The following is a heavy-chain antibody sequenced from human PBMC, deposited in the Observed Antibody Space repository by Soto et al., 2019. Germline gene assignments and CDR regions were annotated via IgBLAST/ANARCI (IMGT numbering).Heavy chain of an antibody. J-gene: IGHJ3*02. CDR1: GGTFSSYA. Sequence: QVQLVQSGAEVTKPGSSVKVSCKASGGTFSSYAIRWVLQAPGQGLEWMGGIIPIFGTAHYAQKVQGRVTITADESTSTAYMELSSFRSEDTAVYYCAHPEDIVAVPAAPGYDAFDIWFEGTMVTVSS. D-gene: IGHD2-2*01. CDR2: IIPIFGTA. V-gene: IGHV1-69*01. CDR3: AHPEDIVAVPAAPGYDAFDI.